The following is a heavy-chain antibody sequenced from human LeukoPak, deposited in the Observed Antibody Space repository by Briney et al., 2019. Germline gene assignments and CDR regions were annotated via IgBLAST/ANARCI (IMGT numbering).Heavy chain of an antibody. J-gene: IGHJ4*02. CDR2: FSGNCRDT. CDR3: ARAAAVCSSTSCYCHY. V-gene: IGHV3-23*01. Sequence: AEYLRLSCAAPGFIFSSYGMRWGRQAPGKGLEWVSAFSGNCRDTYYTDSMNGRFTISRDYYKTSLYLQMNNLTADETFIYYFARAAAVCSSTSCYCHYWGQGTLVSVSS. D-gene: IGHD2-2*01. CDR1: GFIFSSYG.